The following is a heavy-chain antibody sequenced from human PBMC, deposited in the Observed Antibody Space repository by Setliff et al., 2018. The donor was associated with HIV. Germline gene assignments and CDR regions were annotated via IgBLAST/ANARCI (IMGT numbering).Heavy chain of an antibody. V-gene: IGHV4-39*07. CDR3: ARGYPGIAVAGLTYYYYYYMDV. J-gene: IGHJ6*03. CDR2: VYFSGRA. CDR1: GGSISSSSYY. D-gene: IGHD6-19*01. Sequence: SETLSLTCTVSGGSISSSSYYWAWIRQPPGKGLEYIGSVYFSGRAYYNPSLKSRVTISLDTSKNQFSLKLSSVTAADTAVYYCARGYPGIAVAGLTYYYYYYMDVWGKGTTVTVSS.